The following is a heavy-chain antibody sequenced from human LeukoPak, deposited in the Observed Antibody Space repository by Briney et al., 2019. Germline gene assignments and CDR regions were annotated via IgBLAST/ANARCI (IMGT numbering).Heavy chain of an antibody. V-gene: IGHV3-74*01. CDR3: ARGSWSAADTNIDY. CDR2: INSDGSRT. Sequence: GGSLRLSCAASGFTLSTYWMHWVRQAPGKGLVWVSCINSDGSRTTDADSVKGRFTISRDNAKNTLYLQMNTLRVEDTAVYYCARGSWSAADTNIDYWGQGTLVTVSS. CDR1: GFTLSTYW. J-gene: IGHJ4*02. D-gene: IGHD6-13*01.